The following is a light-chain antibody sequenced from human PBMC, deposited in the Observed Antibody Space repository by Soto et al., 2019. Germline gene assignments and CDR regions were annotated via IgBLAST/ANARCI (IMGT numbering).Light chain of an antibody. J-gene: IGKJ3*01. CDR2: DAS. Sequence: EIVLTQSPATLSLSPGERATLSCRASQSLSNFLAWYQQKPGQAPRLLIYDASNRATGIPVRFSGSGSGTDFTLTISSLEHEDFADYCCQQRSNLFTFGPGTTVEIK. CDR3: QQRSNLFT. V-gene: IGKV3-11*01. CDR1: QSLSNF.